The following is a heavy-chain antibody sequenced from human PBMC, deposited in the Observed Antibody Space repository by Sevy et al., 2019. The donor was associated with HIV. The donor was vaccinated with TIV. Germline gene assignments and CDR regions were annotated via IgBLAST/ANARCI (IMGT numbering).Heavy chain of an antibody. D-gene: IGHD3-22*01. CDR3: AKVDSSGYYSVSGFDY. Sequence: GGSLRLSCAASGFTFSSYAMSWVRQAPGKGLEWVSAISGRGGSTYYADSVKGRFTISRDNSKNTLYLQMTSLRAEDTAVYYCAKVDSSGYYSVSGFDYWGQGTLVTVSS. J-gene: IGHJ4*02. CDR2: ISGRGGST. CDR1: GFTFSSYA. V-gene: IGHV3-23*01.